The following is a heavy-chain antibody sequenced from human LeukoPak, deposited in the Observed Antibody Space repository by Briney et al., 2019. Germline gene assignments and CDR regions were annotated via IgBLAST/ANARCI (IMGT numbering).Heavy chain of an antibody. V-gene: IGHV4-61*02. D-gene: IGHD1-26*01. CDR2: IYTSGST. CDR3: ARGTYSGGSYLEFDY. CDR1: GASISSGSYY. Sequence: PSETLSLTCTVSGASISSGSYYWSWIRQPAGKGLEWIGRIYTSGSTNYNPSLKSRVTMSVDTSKNQFSLKLSTVTAADTAVYFCARGTYSGGSYLEFDYWGQGALVTVSS. J-gene: IGHJ4*02.